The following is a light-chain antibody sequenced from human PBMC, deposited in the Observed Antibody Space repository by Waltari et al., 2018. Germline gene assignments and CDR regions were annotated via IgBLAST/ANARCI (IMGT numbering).Light chain of an antibody. Sequence: DIQMTQSPSSLSASVGDRVTITSRASQSISSYLNWYQQKPGKAPKLLIYAASSLQSGVPSRFSGSGSGTDFTLTISSLQPEDFATYYCQQSYSTPRTFVQGTKVEIK. CDR1: QSISSY. CDR2: AAS. J-gene: IGKJ1*01. CDR3: QQSYSTPRT. V-gene: IGKV1-39*01.